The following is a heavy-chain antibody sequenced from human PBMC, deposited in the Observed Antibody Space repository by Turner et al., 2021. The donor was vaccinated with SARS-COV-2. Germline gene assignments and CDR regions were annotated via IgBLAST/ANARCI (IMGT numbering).Heavy chain of an antibody. V-gene: IGHV4-34*01. Sequence: QVQLQQWGAGLLKPSETLSLTCAVYGGSFSGYYWSWIRQPPGKGLEWIGEINHSGSTNYNPSLKSRVTISVDTSKNQFSLKLSSVTAADTAVYYCASGDVDIVAIPNSGDAFDIWAKGQWSPSLQ. CDR1: GGSFSGYY. CDR2: INHSGST. D-gene: IGHD5-12*01. J-gene: IGHJ3*02. CDR3: ASGDVDIVAIPNSGDAFDI.